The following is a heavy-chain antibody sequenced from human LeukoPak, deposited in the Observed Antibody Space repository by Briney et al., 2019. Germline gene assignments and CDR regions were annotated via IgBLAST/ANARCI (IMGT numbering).Heavy chain of an antibody. D-gene: IGHD6-19*01. V-gene: IGHV3-20*04. Sequence: GESLRLSCVGSGFTFSNYAMSWVRQAPGKGLDWVSVISGSAHKIRYADSVRGRFTISRDNAKNSLYLQMNSLRVEDTAFYYCAKDNRRHYTSGPNPDSLHWGQGALVTVSS. CDR3: AKDNRRHYTSGPNPDSLH. CDR1: GFTFSNYA. CDR2: ISGSAHKI. J-gene: IGHJ4*02.